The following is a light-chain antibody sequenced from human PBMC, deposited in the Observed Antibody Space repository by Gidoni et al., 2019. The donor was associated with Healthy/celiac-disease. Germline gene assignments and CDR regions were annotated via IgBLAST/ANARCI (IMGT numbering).Light chain of an antibody. CDR1: SSNIGAGYD. J-gene: IGLJ2*01. V-gene: IGLV1-40*01. Sequence: QSVLTQPPSVSGAPGQRVTISCTGSSSNIGAGYDVHWYQQPPGTAPKLLIYGNSHRPSGVPDRFSGSKSGTSASLAITGLQAEDEADYYCQSYDSSLSAVVFGGGTKLTVL. CDR3: QSYDSSLSAVV. CDR2: GNS.